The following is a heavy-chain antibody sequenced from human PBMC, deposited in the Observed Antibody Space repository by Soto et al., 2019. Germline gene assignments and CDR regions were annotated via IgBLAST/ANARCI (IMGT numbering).Heavy chain of an antibody. CDR3: ARADVAPDDHPDY. J-gene: IGHJ4*02. CDR2: MNPNSGNT. D-gene: IGHD2-2*01. CDR1: GYTFTSCD. Sequence: ASVKVSCKASGYTFTSCDINWVRQATGQGLEWMGWMNPNSGNTGYAQKFQGRVTMTRNTSISTAYMELSSLRSEDTAVYYCARADVAPDDHPDYWGQGTLVTVSS. V-gene: IGHV1-8*01.